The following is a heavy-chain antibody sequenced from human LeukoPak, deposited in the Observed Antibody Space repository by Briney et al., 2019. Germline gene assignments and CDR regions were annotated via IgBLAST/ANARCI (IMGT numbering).Heavy chain of an antibody. Sequence: SETLSLTCTVSGGSISSSSYYWGWIRQPPGKGLEWIGSIYYSGSTYYNPSLKSRVTISVDTSKNQFSLKLSSVTAADTAVYYCARHNKYSGYYMDVWGKGTTVTVSS. CDR1: GGSISSSSYY. D-gene: IGHD6-6*01. CDR2: IYYSGST. V-gene: IGHV4-39*01. J-gene: IGHJ6*03. CDR3: ARHNKYSGYYMDV.